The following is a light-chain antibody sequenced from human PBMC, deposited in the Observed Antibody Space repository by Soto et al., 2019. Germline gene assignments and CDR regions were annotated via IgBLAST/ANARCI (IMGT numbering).Light chain of an antibody. CDR1: SSNVGRYKL. CDR3: CSSGGSPTYV. CDR2: EVN. J-gene: IGLJ1*01. Sequence: QSGVTQPASVSWSPGQSITMSCTGTSSNVGRYKLVYWYQQHPGKAPKHMIFEVNKRPSGVSNRFSGSKSGNTASLTISGLKVEDEADYYCCSSGGSPTYVFGTGTKV. V-gene: IGLV2-23*02.